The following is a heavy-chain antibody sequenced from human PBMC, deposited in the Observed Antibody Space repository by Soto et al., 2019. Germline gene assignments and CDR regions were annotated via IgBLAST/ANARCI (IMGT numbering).Heavy chain of an antibody. CDR3: AKDKDRAHLGGNYYYIMDV. J-gene: IGHJ6*04. CDR2: IMPIFRTA. V-gene: IGHV1-69*05. CDR1: GGTFRNAA. Sequence: QVQVVQSGAEVKKPGSSVKVSCKTSGGTFRNAAISWVRQAPGQGLEWMGGIMPIFRTADYAQKFQGRVTITSGESTSTDDMELSRLRSEDKAVYSCAKDKDRAHLGGNYYYIMDVWGKGTKVTV.